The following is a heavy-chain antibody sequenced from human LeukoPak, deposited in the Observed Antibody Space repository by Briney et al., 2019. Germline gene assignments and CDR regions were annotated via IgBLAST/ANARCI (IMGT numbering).Heavy chain of an antibody. CDR2: INHSGIT. Sequence: SETLSLTCTVSSYSISSGYYWGWIRQPPGKGLEWIASINHSGITYYNPSLKSRVTISVDTSKNQFSLKVTSVTAADTAVYYCGRDRPTGYYDYWGQGTLVTVSS. D-gene: IGHD3-9*01. CDR3: GRDRPTGYYDY. J-gene: IGHJ4*02. CDR1: SYSISSGYY. V-gene: IGHV4-38-2*02.